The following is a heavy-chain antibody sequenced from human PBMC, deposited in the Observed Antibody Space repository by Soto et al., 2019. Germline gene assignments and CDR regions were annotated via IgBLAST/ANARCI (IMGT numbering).Heavy chain of an antibody. CDR1: GGSFSGYY. CDR3: ARGGYYDFWSGYLDYYYHGMDV. Sequence: SETLSLTCAVYGGSFSGYYWSWIRQPPGKGLEWIGEINHSGSTNYNPSLKSRVTISVDTSKNQFSLKLSSVTAADTAVYYCARGGYYDFWSGYLDYYYHGMDVWGQGTTVTVSS. D-gene: IGHD3-3*01. CDR2: INHSGST. J-gene: IGHJ6*02. V-gene: IGHV4-34*01.